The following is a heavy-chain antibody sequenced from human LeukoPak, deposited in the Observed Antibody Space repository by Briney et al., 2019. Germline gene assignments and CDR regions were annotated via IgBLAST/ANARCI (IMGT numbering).Heavy chain of an antibody. J-gene: IGHJ4*02. Sequence: GGSLRLSCAASGFTVSSNYMSWVRQAPGKGLEWVAVISYDGSNKYYADSVKGRFTISRDNSKNTLYLQMNSLRAEDTAVYYCAKAGGPFIVATIEAHGYYFDYWGQGTLVTVSS. V-gene: IGHV3-30*18. CDR3: AKAGGPFIVATIEAHGYYFDY. D-gene: IGHD5-12*01. CDR1: GFTVSSNY. CDR2: ISYDGSNK.